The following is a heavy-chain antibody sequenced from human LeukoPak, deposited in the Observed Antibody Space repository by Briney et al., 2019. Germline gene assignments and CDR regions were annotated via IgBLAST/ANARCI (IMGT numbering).Heavy chain of an antibody. Sequence: SETLSLTCAVYGGSFSGYYWSWIRQPAGKGLEWIGRIYTSGSTNYNPSLKSRVTISVDTSKNQFSLKLSSVTAADTAVYYCARVSNWNWNYFDYWGQGTLVTVPS. V-gene: IGHV4-59*10. CDR3: ARVSNWNWNYFDY. J-gene: IGHJ4*02. CDR1: GGSFSGYY. CDR2: IYTSGST. D-gene: IGHD1-7*01.